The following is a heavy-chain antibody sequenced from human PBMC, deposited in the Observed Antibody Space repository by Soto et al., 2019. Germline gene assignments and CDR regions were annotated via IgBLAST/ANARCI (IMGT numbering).Heavy chain of an antibody. D-gene: IGHD3-3*01. V-gene: IGHV3-9*01. Sequence: GGSLRLSCVASGFKFDDHVMHWVRQVPGKGLEWVGHINWDGYSIGYGDSVRGRFTISRDNAKNTLYLQMNSLGPEDTALYYCARSWSGSTSGRVDVWGRGTTVTVSS. CDR3: ARSWSGSTSGRVDV. J-gene: IGHJ6*02. CDR2: INWDGYSI. CDR1: GFKFDDHV.